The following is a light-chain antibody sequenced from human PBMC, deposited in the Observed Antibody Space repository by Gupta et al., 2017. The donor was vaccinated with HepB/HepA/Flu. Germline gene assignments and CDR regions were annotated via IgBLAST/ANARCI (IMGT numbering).Light chain of an antibody. CDR2: DVN. CDR3: CSDAGTDGFVI. J-gene: IGLJ2*01. CDR1: NSDVGGYNY. Sequence: QSALTQPRSVSGSPGQSVTISCTGTNSDVGGYNYVSWYQQHPGKVPKLMIYDVNKRPSGVPDRFSGSKSGNTASLTISGLQAEDEADYYCCSDAGTDGFVIFGGGTKLTVL. V-gene: IGLV2-11*01.